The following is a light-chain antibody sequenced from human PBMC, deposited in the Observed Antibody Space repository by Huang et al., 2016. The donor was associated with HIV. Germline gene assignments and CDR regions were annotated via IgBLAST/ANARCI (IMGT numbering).Light chain of an antibody. CDR3: QQCSSTPLFT. V-gene: IGKV1-39*01. J-gene: IGKJ3*01. CDR1: QNISNY. Sequence: DIEMTQSPPSLSASVGDRVTITCRASQNISNYLNWYQHKPGKVPKLQIDGASSWHSGVPSRFSGSGSGTHFTLTISSLQPEDFAIYYCQQCSSTPLFTFGPGTKVDMK. CDR2: GAS.